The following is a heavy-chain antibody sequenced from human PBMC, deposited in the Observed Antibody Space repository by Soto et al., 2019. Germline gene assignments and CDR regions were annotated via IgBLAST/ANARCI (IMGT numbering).Heavy chain of an antibody. CDR3: ARESGYDWHFDF. V-gene: IGHV3-7*03. D-gene: IGHD5-12*01. CDR2: IKQDGSEK. J-gene: IGHJ4*02. CDR1: GFTFRGYW. Sequence: GGSLRLSCEGSGFTFRGYWMSWVRQAPGKGLEWVANIKQDGSEKVYVDSVKGRFTISRDNGKNSLYLQMNSLKVEDTAIYYCARESGYDWHFDFWGLGTRVTVSS.